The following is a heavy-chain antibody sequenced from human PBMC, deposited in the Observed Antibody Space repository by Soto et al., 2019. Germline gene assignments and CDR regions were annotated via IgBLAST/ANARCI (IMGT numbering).Heavy chain of an antibody. J-gene: IGHJ6*02. V-gene: IGHV1-46*01. Sequence: ASVKVSCKASGYTFTSYYMHWVRQAPGQGLEWMGIINPSGGSTSYAQKFQGRVTMTRDTSTSTVYMELSSLRSEDTAVYYCARDPYSSSPLYYYYYGMDVWGQGTTLTVSS. CDR2: INPSGGST. CDR3: ARDPYSSSPLYYYYYGMDV. CDR1: GYTFTSYY. D-gene: IGHD6-6*01.